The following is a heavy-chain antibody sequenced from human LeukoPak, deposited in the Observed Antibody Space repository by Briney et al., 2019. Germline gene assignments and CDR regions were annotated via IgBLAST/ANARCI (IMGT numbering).Heavy chain of an antibody. J-gene: IGHJ5*02. CDR3: ARVRRIAVAGTGSDP. CDR2: ISSSSSYI. CDR1: GFTFSSYS. Sequence: GGSLRLSCAASGFTFSSYSMNWVRQAPGKGLEWVSSISSSSSYIYYADSVKGRFTISRDNAKNSLYLQMNSLRAEDTAVYYCARVRRIAVAGTGSDPWGQGTLVTVSS. D-gene: IGHD6-19*01. V-gene: IGHV3-21*04.